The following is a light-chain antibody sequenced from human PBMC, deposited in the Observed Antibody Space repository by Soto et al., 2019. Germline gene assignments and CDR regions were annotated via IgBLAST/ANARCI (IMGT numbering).Light chain of an antibody. Sequence: QSLVTQPASVSGSPGQSITVFCTGTSSVVGGYNFVSWYQQHPGKAPKLMLYDVSHRPSGVSNRFSGSKSGNTASLTISGLHTEDEADYYCSSYSSSSTLVFGSGTKVTVL. CDR2: DVS. CDR3: SSYSSSSTLV. CDR1: SSVVGGYNF. J-gene: IGLJ1*01. V-gene: IGLV2-14*03.